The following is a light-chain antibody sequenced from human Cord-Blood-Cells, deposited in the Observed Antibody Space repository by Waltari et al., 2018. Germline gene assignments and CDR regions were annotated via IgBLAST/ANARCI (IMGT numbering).Light chain of an antibody. CDR1: QSISSY. CDR2: AAS. Sequence: DIQMTQSTSSLSASVGERVTITCRASQSISSYLNWYQQKPGKAPKLLIYAASSLQSGVPSRFSGSGSGTDFTLTISSLQPEDFATYYCQQSYSTPPYTFGQGTKVEIK. CDR3: QQSYSTPPYT. J-gene: IGKJ1*01. V-gene: IGKV1-39*01.